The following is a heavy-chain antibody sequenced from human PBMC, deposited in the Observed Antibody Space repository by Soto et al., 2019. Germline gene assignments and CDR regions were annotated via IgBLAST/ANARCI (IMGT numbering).Heavy chain of an antibody. CDR2: ISSTTNYI. CDR1: GFTFTRYS. CDR3: ARESEDLTSNFDY. Sequence: GGSLRLSCVASGFTFTRYSMNWVRQAPGKGLEWVSSISSTTNYIYYGDSMKGRFTIARDNAKNSLYLEMNSLRAEDTAVYYCARESEDLTSNFDYWGQGTLVTVSS. V-gene: IGHV3-21*06. J-gene: IGHJ4*02.